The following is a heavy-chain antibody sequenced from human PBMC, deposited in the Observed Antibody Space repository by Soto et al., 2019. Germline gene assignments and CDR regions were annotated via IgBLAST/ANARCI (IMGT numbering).Heavy chain of an antibody. CDR2: IGSGGDT. V-gene: IGHV3-13*01. CDR3: TRKTPPTGMEV. J-gene: IGHJ6*02. Sequence: EVQLVESGGGLVQTGGSLRLSCAASGFTLSSYDIHWVRQATGEGLAWVSGIGSGGDTHYADSVKGRFIISREDGKNSLYLQMNNLRVGGTAVYYCTRKTPPTGMEVWGQGATVTVSS. D-gene: IGHD2-15*01. CDR1: GFTLSSYD.